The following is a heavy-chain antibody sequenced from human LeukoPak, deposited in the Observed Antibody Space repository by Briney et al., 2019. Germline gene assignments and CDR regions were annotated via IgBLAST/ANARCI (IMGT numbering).Heavy chain of an antibody. J-gene: IGHJ1*01. CDR3: ARDLPFQH. V-gene: IGHV3-23*01. Sequence: GGSLRLSCAASGLTFSNYAMSWVRQAPGKGLEWVSVISGRGSTTYYADSVKGRFTISRDNSKNTLYLQMNSLRAEDTAVYYCARDLPFQHWGQGTLVTVSS. CDR2: ISGRGSTT. CDR1: GLTFSNYA.